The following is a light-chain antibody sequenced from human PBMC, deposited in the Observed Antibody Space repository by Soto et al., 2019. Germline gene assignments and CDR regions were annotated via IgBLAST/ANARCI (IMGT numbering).Light chain of an antibody. CDR2: GAS. CDR3: QQHGTSPIT. J-gene: IGKJ5*01. V-gene: IGKV3-20*01. CDR1: RTVIRNN. Sequence: IVLTQSPDTLSLSPGERATLSCRASRTVIRNNLAWHQQKPGQAPRLLVYGASNRATGIPDRISGSGSGTDFTLTISGLEPDDVAVYYCQQHGTSPITFGQGTRLEIK.